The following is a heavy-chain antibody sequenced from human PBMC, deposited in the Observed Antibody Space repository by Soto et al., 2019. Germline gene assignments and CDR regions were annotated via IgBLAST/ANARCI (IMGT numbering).Heavy chain of an antibody. J-gene: IGHJ6*02. D-gene: IGHD1-1*01. V-gene: IGHV1-2*04. CDR1: GYTFTGYY. Sequence: GASVKVSCKASGYTFTGYYMHWVRQAPGQGLEWMGWINPNSGGTNYAQKFQGWVTMTRDTSISTAYMELSNLRSEDTDIYYCARGVDAGVDVWGQGTTVTVSS. CDR2: INPNSGGT. CDR3: ARGVDAGVDV.